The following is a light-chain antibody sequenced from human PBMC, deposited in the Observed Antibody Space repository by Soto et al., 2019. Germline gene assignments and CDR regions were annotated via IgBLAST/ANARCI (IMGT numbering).Light chain of an antibody. Sequence: DIQLTQSPSFLSASVGDRVTITCRASQGITSDLSWYQQKTGKAPKRLIYAASSLQRGVPSTFSGSGFGTEFTLTISSLQAEDFASYLCQQFNSDPFTFGPGTTVDFK. J-gene: IGKJ3*01. CDR3: QQFNSDPFT. CDR2: AAS. V-gene: IGKV1-9*01. CDR1: QGITSD.